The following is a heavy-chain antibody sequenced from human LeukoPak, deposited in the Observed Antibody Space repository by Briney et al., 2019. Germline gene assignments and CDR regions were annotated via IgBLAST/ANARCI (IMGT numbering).Heavy chain of an antibody. CDR3: AKDHDFWSGFLNYFDY. CDR2: ISGSGGST. V-gene: IGHV3-23*01. Sequence: GGSLRLSCAASGFTFSSYAMNWVRQAPGKGLEWVSTISGSGGSTYYADSVKGRFTISRDNSKNTLYLQMNSLRAEDTAVYYCAKDHDFWSGFLNYFDYWGQGTLVTVSS. J-gene: IGHJ4*02. CDR1: GFTFSSYA. D-gene: IGHD3-3*01.